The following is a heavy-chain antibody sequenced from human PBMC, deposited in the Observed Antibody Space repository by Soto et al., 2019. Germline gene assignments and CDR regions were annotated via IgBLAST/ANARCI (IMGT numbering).Heavy chain of an antibody. CDR1: GDSVIGYY. Sequence: QVQLQESGPGLVKPSETLSLTCSVSGDSVIGYYWTWIRQPPGKGLEWIGYIYYSGSTNYNPSLKSRVTISVDTSQNQFSLKLNSVTAADTAVYYCARAAQLWDVGFDYWGQGILVTVSS. CDR2: IYYSGST. D-gene: IGHD2-21*01. V-gene: IGHV4-59*02. J-gene: IGHJ4*02. CDR3: ARAAQLWDVGFDY.